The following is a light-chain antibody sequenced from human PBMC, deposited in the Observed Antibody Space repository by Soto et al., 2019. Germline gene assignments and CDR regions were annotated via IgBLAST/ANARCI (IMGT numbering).Light chain of an antibody. CDR1: SSDVGGYKY. Sequence: QSALTQPPSASGSPGQSVTISCTGTSSDVGGYKYVSWYQQHPGKAPKLMIYEVNKRPSGVPDRFSGSKSGNTASLTVSGLQAEDEADYYCSSYAGSSNVFGTGTKLTVL. J-gene: IGLJ1*01. CDR3: SSYAGSSNV. V-gene: IGLV2-8*01. CDR2: EVN.